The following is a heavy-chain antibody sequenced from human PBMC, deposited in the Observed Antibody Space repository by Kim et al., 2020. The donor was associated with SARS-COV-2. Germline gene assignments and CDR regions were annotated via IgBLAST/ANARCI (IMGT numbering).Heavy chain of an antibody. V-gene: IGHV4-31*03. CDR3: ARAHRTIFGVVEYMDV. CDR2: IYYSGST. CDR1: GGSISSGGYY. J-gene: IGHJ6*02. Sequence: SETLSLTCTVSGGSISSGGYYLSWIRQHPGKGLEWIGYIYYSGSTYYNPSLKSRVTISVDTSKNQFSLKLSSVTAADTAVYYCARAHRTIFGVVEYMDVWGQGTTFTVSS. D-gene: IGHD3-3*01.